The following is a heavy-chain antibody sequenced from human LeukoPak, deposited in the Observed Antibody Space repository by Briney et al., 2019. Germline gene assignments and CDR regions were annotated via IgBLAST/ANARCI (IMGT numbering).Heavy chain of an antibody. CDR1: GFTFSSYG. CDR2: ICYDGSNK. D-gene: IGHD2-2*01. Sequence: GGSLRLSCAASGFTFSSYGMHWVRQAPGKGLEWVAVICYDGSNKYYADSVKGRFTISRDNSKNTLYLQMNSLRAEDTAVYYCARDRYCSSTSCSGTFDYWGQGTLVTVSS. V-gene: IGHV3-33*01. J-gene: IGHJ4*02. CDR3: ARDRYCSSTSCSGTFDY.